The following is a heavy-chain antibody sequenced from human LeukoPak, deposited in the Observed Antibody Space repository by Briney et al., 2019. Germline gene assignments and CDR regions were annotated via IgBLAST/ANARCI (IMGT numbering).Heavy chain of an antibody. CDR2: ISSSSSYI. CDR3: ARGKGPPNDAFDI. Sequence: GGSLRLSCAASGFTFSSYSMNWVRQAPGKGLEWVSSISSSSSYIYYADSVKGRFTISRDNAKNSLYLQMNSLGAEDTAVHYCARGKGPPNDAFDIWGQGTMVTVSS. V-gene: IGHV3-21*01. J-gene: IGHJ3*02. CDR1: GFTFSSYS.